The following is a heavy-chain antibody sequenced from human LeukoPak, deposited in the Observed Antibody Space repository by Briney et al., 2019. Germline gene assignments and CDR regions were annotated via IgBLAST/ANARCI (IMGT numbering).Heavy chain of an antibody. J-gene: IGHJ4*02. D-gene: IGHD6-13*01. CDR1: GGSISSYY. CDR2: IYTSGST. V-gene: IGHV4-4*07. CDR3: ARDSRPGIAAAGLLDY. Sequence: SETLSLTCTVSGGSISSYYWSWTRQPAGKGLEWIGRIYTSGSTNYNPSLKSRVTMSVDTSKNQFSLKLSSVTAADTAVYYCARDSRPGIAAAGLLDYWGQGTLVTVSS.